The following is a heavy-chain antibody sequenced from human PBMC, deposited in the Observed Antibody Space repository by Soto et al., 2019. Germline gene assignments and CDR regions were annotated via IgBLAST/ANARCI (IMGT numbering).Heavy chain of an antibody. Sequence: VGSLRLSCAASGLTFSRHGMHWVRQAPGKGLEWVAVISYDGSNKYYADSVRGRFTISRDNSKNTLYLQMNSLRAEDTAVYYCAKERMEQFQLLPFFDYWGQGTLVTVSS. CDR2: ISYDGSNK. CDR1: GLTFSRHG. CDR3: AKERMEQFQLLPFFDY. D-gene: IGHD2-2*01. J-gene: IGHJ4*02. V-gene: IGHV3-30*18.